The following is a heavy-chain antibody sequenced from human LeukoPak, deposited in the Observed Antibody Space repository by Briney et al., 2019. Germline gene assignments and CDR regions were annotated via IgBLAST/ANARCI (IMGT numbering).Heavy chain of an antibody. Sequence: ASAKVSCKASGYTFTSYGISWVRQAPGQGLEWMGWISAYNGNTNYAQKLQGRVTMTTDTSTSTAYMELRSLRSDDTAVYYCARDYRRYDFWSGYYFPWGQGTLVTVSS. J-gene: IGHJ4*02. CDR2: ISAYNGNT. D-gene: IGHD3-3*01. CDR1: GYTFTSYG. V-gene: IGHV1-18*01. CDR3: ARDYRRYDFWSGYYFP.